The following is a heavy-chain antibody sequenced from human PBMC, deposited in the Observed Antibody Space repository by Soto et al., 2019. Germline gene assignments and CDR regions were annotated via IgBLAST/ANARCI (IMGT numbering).Heavy chain of an antibody. CDR3: AKDKAAAGIFYYYYYMDV. J-gene: IGHJ6*03. D-gene: IGHD6-13*01. CDR2: IRGSGGST. Sequence: GGSLRLSCAASGFTFSSYAMSWVRQAPGKGLEWVSAIRGSGGSTYYADSVKGRFTISRDNSKNTLYLQMNSLRAEDTAVYYCAKDKAAAGIFYYYYYMDVWGKGTTVTVSS. CDR1: GFTFSSYA. V-gene: IGHV3-23*01.